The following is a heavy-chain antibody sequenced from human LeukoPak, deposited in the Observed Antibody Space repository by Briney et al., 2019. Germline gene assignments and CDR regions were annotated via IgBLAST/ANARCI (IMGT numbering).Heavy chain of an antibody. CDR3: ARRGIFWVGYYFDY. D-gene: IGHD2-15*01. J-gene: IGHJ4*02. Sequence: SETLSLTCAVYGGSFSGYYWSWIRQPPGKGLEWIGEINHSGSTNYNPSLKSRVTISVDTSKNQFSLKLSSVTAADTAVYYCARRGIFWVGYYFDYWGQGTLVTVSS. CDR1: GGSFSGYY. V-gene: IGHV4-34*01. CDR2: INHSGST.